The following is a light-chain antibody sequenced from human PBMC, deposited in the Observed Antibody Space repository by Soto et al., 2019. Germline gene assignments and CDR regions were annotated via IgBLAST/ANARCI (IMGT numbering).Light chain of an antibody. V-gene: IGKV2-28*01. J-gene: IGKJ1*01. CDR1: QSLLHSNGYNY. CDR2: LGS. CDR3: MQALQTPWT. Sequence: DIVMTHSPLSLPVTPGEPASISCRSSQSLLHSNGYNYLDWYLQKPGQSPQLLIYLGSNRSSGVPDRFSGSGSGTDFTLKINRVEAEDVGFYYCMQALQTPWTFGQGTKVDIK.